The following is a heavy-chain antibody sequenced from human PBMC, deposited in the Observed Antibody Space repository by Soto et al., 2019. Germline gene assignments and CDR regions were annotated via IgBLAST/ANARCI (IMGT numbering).Heavy chain of an antibody. D-gene: IGHD3-9*01. CDR2: IYYSGST. V-gene: IGHV4-31*03. CDR1: GGSISSGGYY. Sequence: QVQLQESGPGLVKPSQTLSLTCTVSGGSISSGGYYWSWIRQHPGKGLEWIGYIYYSGSTYYNPSLKSRVTISVDTSKNQFSLKLSSVTAADTAVYYCAREGDDILTGYRDAFDIWGQGTMVTVSS. CDR3: AREGDDILTGYRDAFDI. J-gene: IGHJ3*02.